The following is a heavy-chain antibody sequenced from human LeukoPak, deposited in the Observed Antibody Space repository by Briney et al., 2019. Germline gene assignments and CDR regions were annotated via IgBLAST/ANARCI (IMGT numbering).Heavy chain of an antibody. V-gene: IGHV1-46*01. J-gene: IGHJ4*02. CDR2: NKPTGGST. CDR3: ARSGGLYGECNY. Sequence: ASVKVSCKASGYTFTSYYMHWVRQTPGQGLEWMGINKPTGGSTSYAQKFQGRVTMTRDTSTSTVYMELSSLRSEDTAVYYCARSGGLYGECNYWGQGTLVTVSS. CDR1: GYTFTSYY. D-gene: IGHD4-17*01.